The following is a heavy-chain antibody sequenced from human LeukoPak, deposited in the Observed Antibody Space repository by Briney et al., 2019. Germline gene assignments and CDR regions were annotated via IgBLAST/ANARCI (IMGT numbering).Heavy chain of an antibody. CDR2: IYYSGSI. Sequence: PSETRSLTCTASGGSVSSGSHYWTWIRQPPGKGLEWIGYIYYSGSINYNPSLKSRVTISVDTSKNQFSLKLSSVSAADTAVYYCARGAAGYSYGWGQGTLVTVSS. D-gene: IGHD5-18*01. CDR1: GGSVSSGSHY. V-gene: IGHV4-61*01. CDR3: ARGAAGYSYG. J-gene: IGHJ4*02.